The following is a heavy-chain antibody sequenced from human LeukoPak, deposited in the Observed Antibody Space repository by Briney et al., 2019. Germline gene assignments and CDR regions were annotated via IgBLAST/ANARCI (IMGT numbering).Heavy chain of an antibody. J-gene: IGHJ4*02. CDR3: ATALEAALSFDY. D-gene: IGHD6-13*01. V-gene: IGHV1-69*04. CDR1: GGSFSSYA. Sequence: SVKVSCKASGGSFSSYAVGWVRQAPGQGPEWMGRIIPILGITNYAQKFQGRVTMTEDTSTDTAYMELSSLRSEDTAVYYCATALEAALSFDYWGQGTLVTVSS. CDR2: IIPILGIT.